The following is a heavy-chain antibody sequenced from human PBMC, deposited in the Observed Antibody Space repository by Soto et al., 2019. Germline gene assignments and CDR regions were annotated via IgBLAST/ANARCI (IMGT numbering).Heavy chain of an antibody. Sequence: GGSLRLSCAASGFTFSSYGMHWVRQAPGKGLEWVAVIWYDGSNKYYADSVKGRFTISRDNSKNTLYLQMNSLRAEDTAVYYCAREYYDFWSSTNWFDPWGQGTLVTVSS. J-gene: IGHJ5*02. V-gene: IGHV3-33*01. CDR2: IWYDGSNK. CDR1: GFTFSSYG. D-gene: IGHD3-3*01. CDR3: AREYYDFWSSTNWFDP.